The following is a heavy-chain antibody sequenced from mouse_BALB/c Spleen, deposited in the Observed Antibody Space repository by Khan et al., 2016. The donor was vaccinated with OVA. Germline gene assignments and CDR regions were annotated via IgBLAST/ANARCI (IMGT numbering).Heavy chain of an antibody. Sequence: VQLQQSGTVLARPGTSVKMSCKASGYTFTNYWMHWVKQRPGQGLEWIGAIYPGNSDTSYNQKFKGKAKLTAVTSTSTAYMELSSLTNEDSAVYYCTRFGYLFAYWGQGTLVTVSA. CDR1: GYTFTNYW. CDR3: TRFGYLFAY. D-gene: IGHD2-2*01. V-gene: IGHV1-5*01. J-gene: IGHJ3*01. CDR2: IYPGNSDT.